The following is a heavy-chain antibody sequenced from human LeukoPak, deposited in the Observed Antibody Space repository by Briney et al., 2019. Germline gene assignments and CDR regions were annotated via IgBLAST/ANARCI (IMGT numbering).Heavy chain of an antibody. CDR3: AKGESSGWYVY. D-gene: IGHD6-19*01. J-gene: IGHJ4*02. CDR1: GFTFSSHG. Sequence: QPGGSLRLSCAASGFTFSSHGMNWVRQAPGKGLEWVSGISGSGGNTYYADSVKGRFTISRDNSKNTLYLQMNSLRTEDTAVYYCAKGESSGWYVYWGQGTLVTVSS. CDR2: ISGSGGNT. V-gene: IGHV3-23*01.